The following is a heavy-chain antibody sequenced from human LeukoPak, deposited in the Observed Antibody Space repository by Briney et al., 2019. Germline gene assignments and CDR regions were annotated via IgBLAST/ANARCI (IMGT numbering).Heavy chain of an antibody. J-gene: IGHJ4*02. D-gene: IGHD6-19*01. CDR3: AREYISGWFDY. V-gene: IGHV3-48*01. Sequence: GGSLRLSCAASGFTFSFYGIHWVRQAAGKGLEWISEIRPGDGATYYADSVKGRFTISRDNAKNSLFLQLNSLRAEDTAIYYCAREYISGWFDYWGQGTLVTVSS. CDR2: IRPGDGAT. CDR1: GFTFSFYG.